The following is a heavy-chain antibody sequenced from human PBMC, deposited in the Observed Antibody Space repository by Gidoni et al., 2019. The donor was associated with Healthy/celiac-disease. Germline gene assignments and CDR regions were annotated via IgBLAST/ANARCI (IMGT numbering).Heavy chain of an antibody. J-gene: IGHJ4*02. V-gene: IGHV3-49*05. Sequence: EVQLVESGGGLVKQGRSLRLSGTAAGFTFGDYAMSWFRQAPGKGLEWVGFIRSKAYGGTTEYAASVKGRFTISRDDSKSIAYLQMNSLKTEDTAVYYCSFGGVRGVVWGQGTLVTVSS. CDR2: IRSKAYGGTT. CDR3: SFGGVRGVV. D-gene: IGHD3-10*01. CDR1: GFTFGDYA.